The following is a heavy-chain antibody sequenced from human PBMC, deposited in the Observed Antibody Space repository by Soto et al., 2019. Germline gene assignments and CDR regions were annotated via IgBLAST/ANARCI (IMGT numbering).Heavy chain of an antibody. D-gene: IGHD2-15*01. CDR3: ARGRCGGSCPGVFDY. Sequence: ASVKVSCKASGYTFTNSGISWVRQAPGQGLEWMGWISTDNGNTNYAQHLQGRVSMTIDTSTSTAYMELSSLRSEDTAVYYCARGRCGGSCPGVFDYWGQGALVTVSS. J-gene: IGHJ4*02. V-gene: IGHV1-18*01. CDR2: ISTDNGNT. CDR1: GYTFTNSG.